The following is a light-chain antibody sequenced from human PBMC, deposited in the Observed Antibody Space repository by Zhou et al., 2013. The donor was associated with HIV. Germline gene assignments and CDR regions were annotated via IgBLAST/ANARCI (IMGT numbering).Light chain of an antibody. CDR1: QSISSF. CDR2: AAS. Sequence: DIQMTQSPSSLSVSVGDRVTITCRASQSISSFLNWYQHKPGKAPKLLIYAASSLQSGVPSRFSGSGSGTDFTLTISSLQPEDFATYYCQQSYSSPQTFGQGTKLEIK. J-gene: IGKJ2*01. CDR3: QQSYSSPQT. V-gene: IGKV1-39*01.